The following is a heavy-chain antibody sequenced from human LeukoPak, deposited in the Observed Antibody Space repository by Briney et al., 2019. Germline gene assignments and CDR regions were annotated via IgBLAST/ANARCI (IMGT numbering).Heavy chain of an antibody. CDR2: IKEDGSDK. CDR1: GFSFTTYW. V-gene: IGHV3-7*03. CDR3: AKDLDPH. J-gene: IGHJ4*02. Sequence: GGSLRLSCAATGFSFTTYWMSWVRQAPGKGLEWVANIKEDGSDKYYVDSVKGRFSISRDNAKNTLYLQMNSLRAEDTAVYYCAKDLDPHWGQGTLVTVSS. D-gene: IGHD1-1*01.